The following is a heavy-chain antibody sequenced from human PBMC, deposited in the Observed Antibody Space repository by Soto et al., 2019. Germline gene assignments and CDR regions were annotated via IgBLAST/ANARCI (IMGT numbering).Heavy chain of an antibody. CDR2: IIPILGIA. D-gene: IGHD1-26*01. Sequence: QVQLVQSGAEVKKPGSSVKVSCKASGGTFSSYTISWVRQAPGQGLAWMGRIIPILGIANYAQKFQGRVTITADKSTSTAYMELSSLRSEDTAVYYCARLRDSDGMDVWGQGTTVTVSS. CDR1: GGTFSSYT. CDR3: ARLRDSDGMDV. J-gene: IGHJ6*02. V-gene: IGHV1-69*02.